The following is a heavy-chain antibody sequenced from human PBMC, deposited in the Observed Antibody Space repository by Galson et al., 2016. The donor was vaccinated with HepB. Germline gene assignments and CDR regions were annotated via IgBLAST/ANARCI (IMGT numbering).Heavy chain of an antibody. Sequence: SLRLSCAASGFTLNNFDMNWVRQAPGKGLEWVSGVSGSGLSTYYADSVQGRFTISRDNSQNPLYLQMSGLGVDDTALYYCAKTSHNVQWELLLDYWGQGTLVTVSS. CDR1: GFTLNNFD. V-gene: IGHV3-23*01. D-gene: IGHD1-26*01. CDR3: AKTSHNVQWELLLDY. J-gene: IGHJ4*02. CDR2: VSGSGLST.